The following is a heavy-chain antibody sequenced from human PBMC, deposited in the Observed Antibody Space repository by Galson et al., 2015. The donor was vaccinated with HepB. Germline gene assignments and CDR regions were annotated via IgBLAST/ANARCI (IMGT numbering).Heavy chain of an antibody. D-gene: IGHD6-6*01. Sequence: SVKVSCKASGYTFINYGINWVRQAPGQGLEWMGWISFYNANANYAQNIQGRVTMTTDTSTSTAYMELKSLRSDDTAVYYCARARYSSSPPDYWGQGTLVSVSS. CDR2: ISFYNANA. J-gene: IGHJ4*02. V-gene: IGHV1-18*01. CDR1: GYTFINYG. CDR3: ARARYSSSPPDY.